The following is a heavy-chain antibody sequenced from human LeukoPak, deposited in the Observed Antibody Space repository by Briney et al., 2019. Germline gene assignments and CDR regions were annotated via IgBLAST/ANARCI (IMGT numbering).Heavy chain of an antibody. J-gene: IGHJ4*02. D-gene: IGHD7-27*01. CDR3: AKKVPANWGSYFDY. CDR1: GFTFSSYA. Sequence: GGSLRLSCAASGFTFSSYAMSWVRQAPGKGLEWVSAISGSGDSTYSTDSVKGRFTITRDNSKNTLYLQMNSLRAEDTAVYYCAKKVPANWGSYFDYWGQGTLVTVSS. CDR2: ISGSGDST. V-gene: IGHV3-23*01.